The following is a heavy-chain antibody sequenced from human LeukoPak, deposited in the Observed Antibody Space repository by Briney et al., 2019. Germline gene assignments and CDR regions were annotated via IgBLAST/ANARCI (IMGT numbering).Heavy chain of an antibody. V-gene: IGHV1-2*02. D-gene: IGHD1-1*01. CDR2: INPNSGAT. CDR1: GYSFIDYY. J-gene: IGHJ5*02. CDR3: TRDPPNQLFPRDNWFDP. Sequence: EASVKLSCKASGYSFIDYYLHWVRQAPGQGLEWMGWINPNSGATRYAQNFQGRVTMTRDTSINTAYMELSRLTSDDTAVYFCTRDPPNQLFPRDNWFDPSGQGTLVTVSS.